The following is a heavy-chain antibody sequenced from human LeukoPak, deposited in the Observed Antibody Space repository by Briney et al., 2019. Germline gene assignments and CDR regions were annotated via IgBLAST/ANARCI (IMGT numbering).Heavy chain of an antibody. D-gene: IGHD3-22*01. CDR2: IYYSGST. V-gene: IGHV4-39*07. J-gene: IGHJ4*02. CDR3: ARDRYYYDSSGYYQLDY. Sequence: SETLSLTCTVSGGSISGTSYYWGWIRQPPGKGLEWIGSIYYSGSTYYNPSLQSRVTMSVDTSKNQFSLKLSSVTAADTAVYYCARDRYYYDSSGYYQLDYWGQGTLVTVSS. CDR1: GGSISGTSYY.